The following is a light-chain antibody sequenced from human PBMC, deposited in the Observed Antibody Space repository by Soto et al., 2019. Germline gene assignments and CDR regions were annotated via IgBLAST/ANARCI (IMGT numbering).Light chain of an antibody. Sequence: QAVVTQPPSASGSPGQSVTISCTGTSSDVGGYNYVSWFQQHPGEAPKLMIYDVSKRPSGVPDRFSGSKSGNTASLTVSGLQAEDEADYDCSSYAGSNYYVFGTGTKLTVL. J-gene: IGLJ1*01. V-gene: IGLV2-8*01. CDR3: SSYAGSNYYV. CDR1: SSDVGGYNY. CDR2: DVS.